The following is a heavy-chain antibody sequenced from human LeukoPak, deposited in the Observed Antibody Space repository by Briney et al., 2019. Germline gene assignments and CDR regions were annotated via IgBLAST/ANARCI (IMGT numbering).Heavy chain of an antibody. Sequence: GGSLRLSCAGSGFTFSRYWMSWVRQAPGKGLEWVANIKEDGSEKYYVDSVKGRFTISRDNSKNTLYLQMNTLRAEDSAVYFCAKDEGSGWFFFDYWGQGTQVTVSS. CDR2: IKEDGSEK. J-gene: IGHJ4*02. CDR1: GFTFSRYW. V-gene: IGHV3-7*03. CDR3: AKDEGSGWFFFDY. D-gene: IGHD6-19*01.